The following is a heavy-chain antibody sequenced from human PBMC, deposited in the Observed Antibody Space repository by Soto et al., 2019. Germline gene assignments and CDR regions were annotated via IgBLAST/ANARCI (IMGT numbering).Heavy chain of an antibody. D-gene: IGHD4-17*01. V-gene: IGHV4-34*01. CDR2: INHSGST. CDR1: GGSFSGYY. Sequence: PSETLSLTCAVYGGSFSGYYWSWIRQPPGKGLEWIGEINHSGSTNYNPSLKSRVTISVDTSKNTVYLQMNGLRAEDTAVYYCATVFDLWGQGTLVTVSS. J-gene: IGHJ5*02. CDR3: ATVFDL.